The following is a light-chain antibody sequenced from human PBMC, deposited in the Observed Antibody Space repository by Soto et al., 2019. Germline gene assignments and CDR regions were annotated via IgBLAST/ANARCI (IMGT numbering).Light chain of an antibody. CDR1: SSNIGSNT. Sequence: QSVLTQPPSESGTPGQRVTISCSGSSSNIGSNTVNWYQQLPGTAPKLLIYSNNQRPSGVPDRFSGSKSGTSASLAISGLQSEDEADYYCAAWDDSLNGVVFGGWTKLTVL. CDR2: SNN. CDR3: AAWDDSLNGVV. J-gene: IGLJ2*01. V-gene: IGLV1-44*01.